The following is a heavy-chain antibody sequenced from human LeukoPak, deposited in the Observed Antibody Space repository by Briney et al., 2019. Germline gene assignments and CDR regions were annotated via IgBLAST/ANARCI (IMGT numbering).Heavy chain of an antibody. CDR1: GYSFTSHW. CDR3: ARGPSSYFVDWFDP. J-gene: IGHJ5*02. CDR2: IYPGDSGT. D-gene: IGHD3-9*01. Sequence: GESLKISCKGSGYSFTSHWIGWVRQMPGKGLEWMGIIYPGDSGTKYSPSFQGQVTISADKSISTAYLQWSSLKASDTAMYYCARGPSSYFVDWFDPWGQGTLVTVSS. V-gene: IGHV5-51*01.